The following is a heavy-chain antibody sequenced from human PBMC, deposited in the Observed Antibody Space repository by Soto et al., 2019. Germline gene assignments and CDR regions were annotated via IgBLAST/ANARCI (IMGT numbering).Heavy chain of an antibody. V-gene: IGHV5-51*01. Sequence: PGESLKISCQGSGYSFTSYWIGWVRQMPGKGLEWMGIIYPGDSDTRYSPSFQGQVTISADKSISTAYLQWSSLKASDTAMYYCARRNYYYDSSGYLGYFDYWGQGTLVTVSS. CDR1: GYSFTSYW. CDR2: IYPGDSDT. CDR3: ARRNYYYDSSGYLGYFDY. J-gene: IGHJ4*02. D-gene: IGHD3-22*01.